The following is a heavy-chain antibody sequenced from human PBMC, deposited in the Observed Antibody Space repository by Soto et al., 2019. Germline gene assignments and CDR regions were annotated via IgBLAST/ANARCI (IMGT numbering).Heavy chain of an antibody. V-gene: IGHV3-9*01. CDR3: AKGGLGGYDWSGAFDI. D-gene: IGHD5-12*01. CDR2: ISWNSGSI. Sequence: GGSLRLSCAASGFTFDDYAMHWVRKAPGKGLEWVSGISWNSGSIGYADSVKGRFTISRDNAKNSLYLQMNSLRAEDTALYYCAKGGLGGYDWSGAFDIWGQGKRVTVSS. CDR1: GFTFDDYA. J-gene: IGHJ3*02.